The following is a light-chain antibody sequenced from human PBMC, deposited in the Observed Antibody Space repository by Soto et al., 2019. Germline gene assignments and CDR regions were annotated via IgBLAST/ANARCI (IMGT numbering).Light chain of an antibody. CDR2: DVS. J-gene: IGLJ2*01. CDR3: SSYTSSSTLV. V-gene: IGLV2-14*01. Sequence: QSVLTQPASVSGSPGQSITISCTGNSSDVGGYNYVSWYQQHPGKASKLMIYDVSNRPSGVSNRFSGSKSGNTASLTISGLQAEDEADYYCSSYTSSSTLVFGGGTKLTVL. CDR1: SSDVGGYNY.